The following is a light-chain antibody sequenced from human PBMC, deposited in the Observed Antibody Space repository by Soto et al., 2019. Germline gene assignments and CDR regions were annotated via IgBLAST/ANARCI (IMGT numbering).Light chain of an antibody. CDR2: EDT. CDR1: STDVGGYKY. Sequence: QSALTQTSSVSGSPGQSITTSCAGTSTDVGGYKYVSWYQLHPGKAHKLIIYEDTNRPSGVSDRFSGSKSGNTASLTISGLQAEDEADYYCFSYTSSSTRVFGTGTKVTVL. J-gene: IGLJ1*01. V-gene: IGLV2-14*01. CDR3: FSYTSSSTRV.